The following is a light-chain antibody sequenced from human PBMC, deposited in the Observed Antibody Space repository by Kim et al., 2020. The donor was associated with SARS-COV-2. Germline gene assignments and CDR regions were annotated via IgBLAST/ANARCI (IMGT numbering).Light chain of an antibody. CDR3: TAWDNSLSAWV. J-gene: IGLJ2*01. Sequence: QAGLTQSPSVSKGLRQTATLTCTGNNNNVGNEGAAWLQQHQGHPPKLLFYRNHNRPSGISERLSASRSGSTASLTITGLQPEDEADYYCTAWDNSLSAWVFGGGTQLTVL. CDR2: RNH. V-gene: IGLV10-54*01. CDR1: NNNVGNEG.